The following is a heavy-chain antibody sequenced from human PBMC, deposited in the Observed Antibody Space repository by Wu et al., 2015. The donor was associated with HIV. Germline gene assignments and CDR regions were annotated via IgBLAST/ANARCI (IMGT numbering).Heavy chain of an antibody. V-gene: IGHV1-18*04. CDR3: ARAYCSSTSCYYGYFDY. Sequence: QXQLVQSGAEVKKPGASVRLSCEAPRYIFTVHYIHWWRQAPGQGLEWMGWTSAYNGNTNYAQKLQGRVTMTRDTSTSTVYMELSSLRSEDTAVYYCARAYCSSTSCYYGYFDYWGQGTLVTVSS. CDR2: TSAYNGNT. J-gene: IGHJ4*02. D-gene: IGHD2-2*01. CDR1: RYIFTVHY.